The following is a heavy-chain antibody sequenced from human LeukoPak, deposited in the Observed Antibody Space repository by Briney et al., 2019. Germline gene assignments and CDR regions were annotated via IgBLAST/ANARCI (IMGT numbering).Heavy chain of an antibody. D-gene: IGHD2-2*01. CDR3: ARVDVVVPAAMLGWFDP. CDR1: GYTFTSYG. Sequence: ASVKVSCKASGYTFTSYGISWVRQAPGQGLEWMGGIIPIFGTANYAQKFQGRVTITADESTSTAYMELSSLRSEDTAVYYCARVDVVVPAAMLGWFDPWGQGTLVTVSS. J-gene: IGHJ5*02. CDR2: IIPIFGTA. V-gene: IGHV1-69*13.